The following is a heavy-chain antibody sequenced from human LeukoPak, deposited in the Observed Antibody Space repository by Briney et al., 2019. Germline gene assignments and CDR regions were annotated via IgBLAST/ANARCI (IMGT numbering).Heavy chain of an antibody. CDR3: ARDKYYYDSSGYPRFDP. V-gene: IGHV4-39*07. D-gene: IGHD3-22*01. J-gene: IGHJ5*02. CDR2: IYYSGST. Sequence: KASETLSLTCTVSGGSISSSSYYWGWNRQPPGKGLEWIGSIYYSGSTNYNPSLKSRVTMSVDTSKNQFSLKLSSVTAADTAVYYCARDKYYYDSSGYPRFDPWGQGTLVTVSS. CDR1: GGSISSSSYY.